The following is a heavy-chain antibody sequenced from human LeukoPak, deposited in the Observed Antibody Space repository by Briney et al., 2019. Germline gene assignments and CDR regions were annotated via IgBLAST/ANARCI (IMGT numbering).Heavy chain of an antibody. J-gene: IGHJ5*02. CDR3: ASPGPAYSSGWYWFDP. D-gene: IGHD6-19*01. V-gene: IGHV1-69*05. CDR2: IIPIFGTA. Sequence: SVKVSCKASGGTFSSYAISWVRQAPGQGLEWMGRIIPIFGTANYAQKFQGRVTITTDESTSTAYMELSSLRSEDTAVYHCASPGPAYSSGWYWFDPWGQGTLVTVSS. CDR1: GGTFSSYA.